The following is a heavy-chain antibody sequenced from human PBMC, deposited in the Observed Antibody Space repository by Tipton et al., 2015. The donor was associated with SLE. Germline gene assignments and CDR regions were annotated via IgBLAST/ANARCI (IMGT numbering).Heavy chain of an antibody. CDR2: INAGNGNT. D-gene: IGHD2-15*01. J-gene: IGHJ6*02. CDR1: GYTFTSYA. Sequence: QLVQSGAEVKKPGASVKVSCKASGYTFTSYAMHWARQAPGQRLEWMGWINAGNGNTKYSQKFQGRVTITRDTSASTAYMELSSLRSEDTAVYYCAREVVVVVEAYYYGMDVWGQGPTVTVSS. V-gene: IGHV1-3*01. CDR3: AREVVVVVEAYYYGMDV.